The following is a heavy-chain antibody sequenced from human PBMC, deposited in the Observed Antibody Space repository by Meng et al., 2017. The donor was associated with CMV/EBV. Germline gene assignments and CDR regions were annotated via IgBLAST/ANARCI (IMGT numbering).Heavy chain of an antibody. J-gene: IGHJ3*02. V-gene: IGHV3-7*01. CDR1: GFIVSCNY. CDR3: ARDNTQNDAFDI. D-gene: IGHD2-2*02. Sequence: GESLKISCAASGFIVSCNYMSWVRQAPGKGLEWVANIKQDGSEKCYVDSVKGRFTISRDNAKNSLYLQMNSLRAEDTAVYYCARDNTQNDAFDIWGQGTMVTVSS. CDR2: IKQDGSEK.